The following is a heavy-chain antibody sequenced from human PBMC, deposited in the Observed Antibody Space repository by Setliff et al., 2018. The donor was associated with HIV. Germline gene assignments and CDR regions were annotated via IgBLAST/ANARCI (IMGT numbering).Heavy chain of an antibody. Sequence: SETLSLTCTVSGYSIKSGYYWGWTRQPPGRGLEWIGSIFHTGSAHYNSSLQSRVDMSVDTSKNQFSLKVTSVTAADTAVYYCARGGDGYNPGGGTFDHWGQGTLVTVSS. CDR1: GYSIKSGYY. D-gene: IGHD1-1*01. CDR3: ARGGDGYNPGGGTFDH. J-gene: IGHJ4*02. CDR2: IFHTGSA. V-gene: IGHV4-38-2*02.